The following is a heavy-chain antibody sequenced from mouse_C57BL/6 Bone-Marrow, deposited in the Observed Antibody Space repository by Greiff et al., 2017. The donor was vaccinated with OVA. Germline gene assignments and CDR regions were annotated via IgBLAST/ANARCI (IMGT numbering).Heavy chain of an antibody. CDR2: ISDGGSYT. J-gene: IGHJ2*01. V-gene: IGHV5-4*03. D-gene: IGHD2-4*01. Sequence: EVKLVESGGGLVKPGGSLKLSCAASGFTFSSYAMSWVRQTPEKRLAWVATISDGGSYTYYPDNVKGRFTISRDNAKHNLYLQMSNLKSEDTAMYYCARVAYDYAPDYWGQCTTLTVAS. CDR3: ARVAYDYAPDY. CDR1: GFTFSSYA.